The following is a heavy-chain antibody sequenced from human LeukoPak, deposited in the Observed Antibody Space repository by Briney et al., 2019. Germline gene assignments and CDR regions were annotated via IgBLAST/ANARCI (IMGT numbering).Heavy chain of an antibody. V-gene: IGHV4-59*12. J-gene: IGHJ6*03. CDR3: ARDGLNTMVRGKIHYYYMDV. CDR1: GGSIRSYY. D-gene: IGHD3-10*01. CDR2: IYYSGST. Sequence: SETLSLTCTVSGGSIRSYYWSWIRQPPGKGLEWIAYIYYSGSTNYNPSLKSRVTISVDTSKNQFSLKLSSVTAADTAVYYCARDGLNTMVRGKIHYYYMDVWGKGTTVIISS.